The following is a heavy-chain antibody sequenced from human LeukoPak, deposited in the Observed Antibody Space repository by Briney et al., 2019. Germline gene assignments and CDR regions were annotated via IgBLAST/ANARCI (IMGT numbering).Heavy chain of an antibody. V-gene: IGHV1-2*02. Sequence: ASVKVSCKASGYTFTGYYMHWVRQAPGQGLEWMGWINPNSGGTNYAQKFQGRATMTRDTSISTAYMELSRLRSDDTAVYYCARAISGSYYNLDYWGQGTLVTVSS. J-gene: IGHJ4*02. CDR1: GYTFTGYY. D-gene: IGHD3-10*01. CDR2: INPNSGGT. CDR3: ARAISGSYYNLDY.